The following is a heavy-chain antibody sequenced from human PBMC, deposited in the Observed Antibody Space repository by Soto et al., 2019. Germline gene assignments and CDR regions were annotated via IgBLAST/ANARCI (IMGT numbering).Heavy chain of an antibody. J-gene: IGHJ4*02. V-gene: IGHV3-23*01. CDR1: GFTFSNYA. CDR2: ISGSGGST. Sequence: GGSLRLSCAASGFTFSNYAMSWVRQAPGKGLEWVSAISGSGGSTYYADSVKGRFTISRGNSENTLYLQMNSLRAEDTAVYYCAKDQSNFGRVSPGYWGQGTLVTVSS. CDR3: AKDQSNFGRVSPGY. D-gene: IGHD4-4*01.